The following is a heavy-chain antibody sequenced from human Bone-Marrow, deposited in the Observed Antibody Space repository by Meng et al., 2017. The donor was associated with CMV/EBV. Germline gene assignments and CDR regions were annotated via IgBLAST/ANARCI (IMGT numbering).Heavy chain of an antibody. V-gene: IGHV3-48*03. CDR2: ISSSGSTI. CDR1: GFTFSSYE. Sequence: GGSLRLSCAASGFTFSSYEMNWVRQAPGKGLEWVSYISSSGSTIYYADSVKGRFTISRDNAKNSLYLQMNSLRAEDTAVYYCARDLGSAFDIWGQGTMVTVSS. CDR3: ARDLGSAFDI. J-gene: IGHJ3*02. D-gene: IGHD2-15*01.